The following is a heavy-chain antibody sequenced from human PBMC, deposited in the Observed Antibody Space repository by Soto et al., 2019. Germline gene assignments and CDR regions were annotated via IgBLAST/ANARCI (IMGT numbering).Heavy chain of an antibody. Sequence: GESLKISCKGSGYSFTSYWISWVRQMPGKGLEWMGRIDPSDSYTNYSASFQGHVTISADTCISTAYLQWSNLRASDTAMDYCARQSYDFWSGYPSYGMDVWGPGTTVTVSS. CDR2: IDPSDSYT. V-gene: IGHV5-10-1*01. CDR1: GYSFTSYW. CDR3: ARQSYDFWSGYPSYGMDV. D-gene: IGHD3-3*01. J-gene: IGHJ6*02.